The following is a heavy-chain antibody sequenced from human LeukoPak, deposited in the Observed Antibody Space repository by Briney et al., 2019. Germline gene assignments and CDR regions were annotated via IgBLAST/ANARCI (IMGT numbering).Heavy chain of an antibody. V-gene: IGHV5-51*01. Sequence: PGESLKISCEGSGCSFTSYWIGWVRQLPGKGLEWMGIIYPGDSDTRYSPSFQGQVTISADKSISTAYLQWSSLKASDTAMYYCARPPMATEGDDAFDIWGQGTMATVSS. CDR3: ARPPMATEGDDAFDI. CDR2: IYPGDSDT. J-gene: IGHJ3*02. CDR1: GCSFTSYW. D-gene: IGHD3-10*01.